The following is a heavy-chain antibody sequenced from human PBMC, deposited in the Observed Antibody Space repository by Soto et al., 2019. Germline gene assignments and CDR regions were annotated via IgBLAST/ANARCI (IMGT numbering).Heavy chain of an antibody. V-gene: IGHV1-2*04. J-gene: IGHJ6*02. CDR3: ARAGAGYNPGRDG. D-gene: IGHD5-18*01. CDR1: GYTFTGYY. CDR2: INPNSGGT. Sequence: GAAVKVSCPASGYTFTGYYMHWVRQAPGQGLEWMGWINPNSGGTNYAQKFQGWVTMTRDTSISTAYMELSRLRSDDTAVYYCARAGAGYNPGRDGWGQGPTATVS.